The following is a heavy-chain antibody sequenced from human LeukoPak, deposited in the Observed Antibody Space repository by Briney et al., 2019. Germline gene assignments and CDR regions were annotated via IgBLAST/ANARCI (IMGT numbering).Heavy chain of an antibody. CDR1: GGSISSYY. D-gene: IGHD3-10*01. CDR2: IYYSGST. J-gene: IGHJ6*03. V-gene: IGHV4-59*01. CDR3: GRARVPMDV. Sequence: PSETLSLTCTVSGGSISSYYWSWIRQPPGKGLEWIGYIYYSGSTNYNPSLKSRVTISVDTSKNQFSLKLTSVTAADTAVYYCGRARVPMDVWGKGTTVTVSS.